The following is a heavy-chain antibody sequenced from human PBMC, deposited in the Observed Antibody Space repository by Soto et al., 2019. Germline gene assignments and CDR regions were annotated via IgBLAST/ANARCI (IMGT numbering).Heavy chain of an antibody. CDR3: ARGRYGDY. J-gene: IGHJ4*02. CDR2: ISAHNGNT. Sequence: QVHLVQSGAEVKKPGASVKVSCKGSGYIFTTYGITWVRQAPGQGLEWMGWISAHNGNTNYAQKLQGRVTVTIDTSTSTAYMELRNLRSDDTAVYYWARGRYGDYWGQGALVTVSS. V-gene: IGHV1-18*01. CDR1: GYIFTTYG. D-gene: IGHD1-1*01.